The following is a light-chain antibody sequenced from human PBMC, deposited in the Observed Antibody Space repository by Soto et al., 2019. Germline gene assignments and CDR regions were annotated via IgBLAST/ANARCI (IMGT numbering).Light chain of an antibody. Sequence: DIQMTQSPSTLSASVGDRVTITCRASPSIDKWLAWYQQKPGKAPKLLIYKASILQSGVPSRFSGSGSGTEFTLTISSLQPDDVGSYFCQQSSRFSWTFGQGTKVEIK. V-gene: IGKV1-5*03. CDR2: KAS. J-gene: IGKJ1*01. CDR1: PSIDKW. CDR3: QQSSRFSWT.